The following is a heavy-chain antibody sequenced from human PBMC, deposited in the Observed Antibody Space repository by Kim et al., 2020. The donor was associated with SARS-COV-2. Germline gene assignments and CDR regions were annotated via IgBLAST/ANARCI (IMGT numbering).Heavy chain of an antibody. Sequence: GGSLRLSCAASGFTFSSYGMHWVRQAPGKGLEWVAFITNDGSNIYYADSVKGRFTISRDNSKNTLYLQMNSLRAEDTAVYYCAKAAAVAGEYYFDYWGQGTLVTVSS. D-gene: IGHD6-19*01. J-gene: IGHJ4*02. CDR3: AKAAAVAGEYYFDY. CDR2: ITNDGSNI. CDR1: GFTFSSYG. V-gene: IGHV3-30*18.